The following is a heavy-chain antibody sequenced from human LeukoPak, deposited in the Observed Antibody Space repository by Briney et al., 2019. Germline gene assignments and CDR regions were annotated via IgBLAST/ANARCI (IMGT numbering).Heavy chain of an antibody. CDR2: IYYTGST. CDR3: ARRGGVVGPAAMLWWFDP. CDR1: GGSISDSSYY. V-gene: IGHV4-39*01. Sequence: SETLCLTCTVSGGSISDSSYYWGWIRQPPGKGPESIGRIYYTGSTYDNPPLRSRVPISENTSKTQFSLKLTSVTAADTAVYYCARRGGVVGPAAMLWWFDPGGQGTLVTVSS. J-gene: IGHJ5*02. D-gene: IGHD2-2*01.